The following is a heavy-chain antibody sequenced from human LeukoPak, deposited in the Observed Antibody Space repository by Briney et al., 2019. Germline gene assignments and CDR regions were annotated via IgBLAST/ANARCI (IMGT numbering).Heavy chain of an antibody. J-gene: IGHJ5*02. CDR2: IIPIFGTA. D-gene: IGHD6-13*01. CDR3: ASCIAAAYNWFDP. CDR1: GGTFSSYA. Sequence: SVKVSCKASGGTFSSYAISWVRQAPGQGLERMGGIIPIFGTANYAQKFQGRVTITADESTSTAYMELSSLRSEDTAVYYCASCIAAAYNWFDPWGQGTLVTVPS. V-gene: IGHV1-69*01.